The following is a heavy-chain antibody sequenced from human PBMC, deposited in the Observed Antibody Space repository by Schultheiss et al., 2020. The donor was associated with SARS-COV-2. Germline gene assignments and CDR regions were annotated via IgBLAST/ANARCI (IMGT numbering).Heavy chain of an antibody. CDR2: INPNSGGT. D-gene: IGHD1-1*01. J-gene: IGHJ4*02. CDR1: GGTFSSYA. V-gene: IGHV1-2*02. Sequence: ASVKVSCKASGGTFSSYAISWVRQAPGQGLEWMGWINPNSGGTNYAQKFQGRVTMTRDTSISTAYMELTSLTSDDTAVYYCARGLHPYNWNDGGSPEAPYYWGQGTLVTVSS. CDR3: ARGLHPYNWNDGGSPEAPYY.